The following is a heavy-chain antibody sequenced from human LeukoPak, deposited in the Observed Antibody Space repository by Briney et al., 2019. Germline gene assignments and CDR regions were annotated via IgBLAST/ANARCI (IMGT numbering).Heavy chain of an antibody. CDR3: TREIVAPGGVDY. CDR2: IRSKANSYAT. CDR1: GFTFSGSA. D-gene: IGHD2/OR15-2a*01. V-gene: IGHV3-73*01. Sequence: GGSLRLSCAASGFTFSGSAMHWVRQASGKGLEWVGRIRSKANSYATAYAASVKGRFTISRDDSKNTAYLQMNSLKTEDTAVYYCTREIVAPGGVDYWGQGTLVTVSS. J-gene: IGHJ4*02.